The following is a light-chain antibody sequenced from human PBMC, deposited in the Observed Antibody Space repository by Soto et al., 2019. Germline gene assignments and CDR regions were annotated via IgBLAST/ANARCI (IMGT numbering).Light chain of an antibody. J-gene: IGKJ4*01. CDR1: QSISSS. CDR3: QHLNSYST. Sequence: DIQLTQSPSFLSASVGDRVTITCRASQSISSSLAWYQQKPGKAPKLLIYAASTLQSGVPSRFSGSGSGTEFTHTNSRLQHEDFATYYCQHLNSYSTFGGGTKVEIK. V-gene: IGKV1-9*01. CDR2: AAS.